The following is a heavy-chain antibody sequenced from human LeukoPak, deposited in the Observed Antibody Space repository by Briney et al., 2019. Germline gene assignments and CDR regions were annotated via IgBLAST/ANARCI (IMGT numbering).Heavy chain of an antibody. V-gene: IGHV1-8*01. Sequence: ASVKVSCKAFGYTFTSYDINWVRQATGQGLEWMGWMNPNSGNTGYAQKFQGRVTMTRNTSISTAYMELSSLRSEDTAVYYCARASRYYYDSSGYMVDDYWGQGTLVTVSS. J-gene: IGHJ4*02. CDR1: GYTFTSYD. CDR3: ARASRYYYDSSGYMVDDY. CDR2: MNPNSGNT. D-gene: IGHD3-22*01.